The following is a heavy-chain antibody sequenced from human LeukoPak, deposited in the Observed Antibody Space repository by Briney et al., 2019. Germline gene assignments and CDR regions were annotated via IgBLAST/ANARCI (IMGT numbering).Heavy chain of an antibody. Sequence: GGSLRLSCAASGFSFGGYAMHWVRQPPGKGLEWVSGISWNNGDLHYADSVRGRFTISRDNAKNSLYLQMNSLRAEDTAVYYCARSGGNCYSVQAGCWFDPWGQGTLVTVSS. CDR3: ARSGGNCYSVQAGCWFDP. CDR1: GFSFGGYA. CDR2: ISWNNGDL. J-gene: IGHJ5*02. D-gene: IGHD2-15*01. V-gene: IGHV3-9*01.